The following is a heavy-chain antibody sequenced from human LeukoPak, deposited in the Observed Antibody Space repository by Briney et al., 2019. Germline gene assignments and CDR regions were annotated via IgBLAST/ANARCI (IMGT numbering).Heavy chain of an antibody. CDR1: GGSISSYY. J-gene: IGHJ3*02. CDR3: ARGSGVARDAFDI. Sequence: SETLSPTCTVSGGSISSYYWSWIRQPPGKGLEWIGYIYYSGSTNYNPSLKSRLTVSIDTSKNQVSLKLSSVTAADTAVYFCARGSGVARDAFDIWSQGTMVTVSS. D-gene: IGHD7-27*01. V-gene: IGHV4-59*01. CDR2: IYYSGST.